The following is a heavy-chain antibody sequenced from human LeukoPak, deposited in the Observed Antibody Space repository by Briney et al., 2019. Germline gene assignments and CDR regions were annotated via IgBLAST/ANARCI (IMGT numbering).Heavy chain of an antibody. Sequence: GGSLRLSRAASGFTFNSYAMSWGRQAPGKGREWGSAISGSGGSTYYAEYVKGGFTNSRDNSKNTLYLQMNSLRAEDTAVYYCAKHYYPSQYCSGGSCYSGVDYWAREPWSPSPQ. D-gene: IGHD2-15*01. J-gene: IGHJ4*02. CDR2: ISGSGGST. V-gene: IGHV3-23*01. CDR3: AKHYYPSQYCSGGSCYSGVDY. CDR1: GFTFNSYA.